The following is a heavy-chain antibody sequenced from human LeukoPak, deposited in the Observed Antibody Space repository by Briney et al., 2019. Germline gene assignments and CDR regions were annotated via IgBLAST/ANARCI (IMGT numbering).Heavy chain of an antibody. Sequence: SETLSLTCRVSGGSITNTNYWTWVRQPPGKGLEWIGEVNLQGSTNYNPSLMGRVAISVDTSENHISLQLTSVTAADTAVYYCAREGGPYRPLDYSGQGTLVTVSS. CDR2: VNLQGST. J-gene: IGHJ4*02. CDR1: GGSITNTNY. V-gene: IGHV4-4*02. CDR3: AREGGPYRPLDY.